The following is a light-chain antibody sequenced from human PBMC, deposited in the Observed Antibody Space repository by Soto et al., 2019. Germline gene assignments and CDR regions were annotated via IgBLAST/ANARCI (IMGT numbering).Light chain of an antibody. Sequence: DIQMTQSPSSLSASVGDRLTIICRASQGISSDLAWYQQKPGKAPKLLIYKASTLKSGVPSRFSGSGSGTEFTLTISSLQPDDFATYYCQHYNSYSEAFGQGTKVDIK. V-gene: IGKV1-5*03. CDR1: QGISSD. J-gene: IGKJ1*01. CDR3: QHYNSYSEA. CDR2: KAS.